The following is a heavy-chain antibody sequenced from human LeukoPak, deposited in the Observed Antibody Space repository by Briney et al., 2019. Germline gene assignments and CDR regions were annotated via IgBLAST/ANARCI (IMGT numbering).Heavy chain of an antibody. Sequence: GGSLRLSCAASGFTFSSYWIHWVRQAPGKGLVWVSRINSDGSSTSYADSVKGRFTISRDNAKNTLYLQMNSLRAEDTAVYYCARESVVVTANDYWGQGTLVTVSS. D-gene: IGHD2-21*02. CDR1: GFTFSSYW. CDR3: ARESVVVTANDY. J-gene: IGHJ4*02. CDR2: INSDGSST. V-gene: IGHV3-74*01.